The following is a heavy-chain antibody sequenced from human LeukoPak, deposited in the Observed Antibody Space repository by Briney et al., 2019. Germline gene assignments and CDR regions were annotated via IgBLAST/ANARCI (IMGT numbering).Heavy chain of an antibody. Sequence: SVKVSCKASGGTFSSYAISWVRQAPGQGLEWMGRIIPILGIANHAQKFQGRVTITADKSTSTAYMELSSLRSVDTAVYYCARDREVSGSSFTGLGYWGQGTLVTVSS. CDR2: IIPILGIA. CDR1: GGTFSSYA. J-gene: IGHJ4*02. V-gene: IGHV1-69*04. D-gene: IGHD3-10*01. CDR3: ARDREVSGSSFTGLGY.